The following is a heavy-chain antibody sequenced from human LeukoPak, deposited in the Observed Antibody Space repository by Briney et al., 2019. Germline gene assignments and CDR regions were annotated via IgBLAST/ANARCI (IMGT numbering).Heavy chain of an antibody. Sequence: ASVKVSCKASGYTFTSHGIIWVRQAPGQGLEWMGWISAYNGNTKYAQKVQGRVSMTRDTSTNTVYMELSSLRSEDTAVYYCARGPSITMVRGGQWYYYMDVWGKGTTVTISS. CDR1: GYTFTSHG. J-gene: IGHJ6*03. D-gene: IGHD3-10*01. V-gene: IGHV1-18*01. CDR3: ARGPSITMVRGGQWYYYMDV. CDR2: ISAYNGNT.